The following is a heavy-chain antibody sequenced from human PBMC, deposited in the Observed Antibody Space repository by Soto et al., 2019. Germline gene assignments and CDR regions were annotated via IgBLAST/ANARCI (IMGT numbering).Heavy chain of an antibody. J-gene: IGHJ5*02. Sequence: SETLSLTCAVYGGSFSGYYWSWIRQPPGKGLEWIGEINHSGSTNYNPSLKSRVTISVDTSKNQFSLKLSSVTAADTAVYYCATRTAHFTRYFDWYANNWFDPWGQGTLVTVPQ. V-gene: IGHV4-34*01. CDR1: GGSFSGYY. D-gene: IGHD3-9*01. CDR2: INHSGST. CDR3: ATRTAHFTRYFDWYANNWFDP.